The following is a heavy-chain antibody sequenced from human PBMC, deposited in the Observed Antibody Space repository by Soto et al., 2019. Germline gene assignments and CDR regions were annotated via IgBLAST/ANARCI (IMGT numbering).Heavy chain of an antibody. CDR3: VKDPLYSSSSFDY. CDR1: GFTFSSYA. D-gene: IGHD6-6*01. J-gene: IGHJ4*02. V-gene: IGHV3-64D*08. CDR2: ISSNGGST. Sequence: DQTGGSLRLSCSASGFTFSSYAMHWVRQAPGKGLEYVSAISSNGGSTYYADSVKGRFTISRDNSKNTLYLQMSSLKAEDTAVYYCVKDPLYSSSSFDYWGQGTLVTVSS.